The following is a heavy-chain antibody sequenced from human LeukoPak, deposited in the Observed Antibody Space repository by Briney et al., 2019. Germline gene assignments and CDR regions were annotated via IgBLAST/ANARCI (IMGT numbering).Heavy chain of an antibody. CDR1: GGTFSSYA. D-gene: IGHD6-13*01. Sequence: ASVKVSCKASGGTFSSYAISWVQQAPGQGLEWMGRIIPIFGTANYAQKFQGRVTITTDESTSTAYMELSSLRSEDTAVYYCAREGIAAAGTSYFDYWGQGTLVTVSS. CDR3: AREGIAAAGTSYFDY. V-gene: IGHV1-69*05. CDR2: IIPIFGTA. J-gene: IGHJ4*02.